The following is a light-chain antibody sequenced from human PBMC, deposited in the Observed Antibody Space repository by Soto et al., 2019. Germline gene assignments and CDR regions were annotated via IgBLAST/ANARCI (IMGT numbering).Light chain of an antibody. V-gene: IGKV3-20*01. CDR2: GAS. Sequence: EIVLTQSPGTLSLSPGERATLSCRASQSIAGNYLAWYQQKSGQAPRLLIYGASTRAPGIPDRFTGSGSGTTFTLTISRLEPGDFAVYCCQRYGRLTPITFGQGTRLEIK. J-gene: IGKJ5*01. CDR1: QSIAGNY. CDR3: QRYGRLTPIT.